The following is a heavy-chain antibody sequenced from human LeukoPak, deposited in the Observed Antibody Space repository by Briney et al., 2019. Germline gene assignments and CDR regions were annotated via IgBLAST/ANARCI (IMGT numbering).Heavy chain of an antibody. CDR3: VEGGAARFDY. J-gene: IGHJ4*02. CDR2: IRSDGSDT. V-gene: IGHV3-74*01. Sequence: GGSLRLSCAASGFTFSSHWMHWVRQAPGEGLVWVSRIRSDGSDTRYAESVKGRFTISRDNAKNTLYLQMNGLRAEDTAVYYCVEGGAARFDYWGQGTLVAVSS. D-gene: IGHD5-18*01. CDR1: GFTFSSHW.